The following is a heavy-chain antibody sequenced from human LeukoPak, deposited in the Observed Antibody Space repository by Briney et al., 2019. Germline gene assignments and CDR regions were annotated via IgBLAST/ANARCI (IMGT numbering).Heavy chain of an antibody. CDR3: AREGLYCSGGSCYWKDY. CDR1: GGSISSGGYY. J-gene: IGHJ4*02. CDR2: IYYSGST. Sequence: PSETLSLTCTVSGGSISSGGYYWSWIRQHPGKGLEWIGYIYYSGSTYYNPSLKSRVTISADTSKNQFSLKLSSVTAADTAVYYCAREGLYCSGGSCYWKDYWGQGTLVTVSS. V-gene: IGHV4-31*03. D-gene: IGHD2-15*01.